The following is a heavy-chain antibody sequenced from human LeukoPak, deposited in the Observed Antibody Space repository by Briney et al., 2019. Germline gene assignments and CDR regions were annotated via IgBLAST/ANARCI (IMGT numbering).Heavy chain of an antibody. J-gene: IGHJ3*02. CDR1: GFTFSSYE. CDR3: ARPNYYGSGSYSSVAFDI. V-gene: IGHV3-48*03. CDR2: ISSSGSTI. Sequence: PGGSLRLSCAASGFTFSSYEMNWVRQAPGKGLEWVSYISSSGSTIYYADSVKGRFTISRDNAKNSLYLQMNSLRAEDTAVYYCARPNYYGSGSYSSVAFDIWGQGTMVTVSS. D-gene: IGHD3-10*01.